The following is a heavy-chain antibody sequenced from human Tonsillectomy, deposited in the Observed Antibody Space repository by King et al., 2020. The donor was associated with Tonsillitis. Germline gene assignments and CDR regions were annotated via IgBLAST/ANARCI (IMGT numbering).Heavy chain of an antibody. V-gene: IGHV4-30-2*01. CDR1: GGSISSGGYS. D-gene: IGHD6-13*01. CDR3: ARGSSFSSSWYGSKYYYYGMDV. Sequence: LQLQESGSGLVKPSQTLSLTCAVSGGSISSGGYSWSWIRQPPGKGLEWIGYIYHSGSTYYNPSPKSRVTISVDRSKNQFSLKLSSVTAADTAVYYCARGSSFSSSWYGSKYYYYGMDVWGQGTTVTVSS. CDR2: IYHSGST. J-gene: IGHJ6*02.